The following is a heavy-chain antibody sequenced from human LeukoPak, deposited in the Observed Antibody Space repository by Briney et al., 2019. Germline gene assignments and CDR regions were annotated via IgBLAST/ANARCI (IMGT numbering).Heavy chain of an antibody. V-gene: IGHV3-11*01. CDR1: GFTFSDYY. CDR2: ISDTGNTI. CDR3: ARGGYFYYYMDV. Sequence: PGGSLRLSCAASGFTFSDYYMSWIRQAPGKGLEWVSYISDTGNTIYYADSVKGRFTISRDNAKNSLYLQMNSLRAEDTAMYYCARGGYFYYYMDVWGKGTTVTVSS. J-gene: IGHJ6*03.